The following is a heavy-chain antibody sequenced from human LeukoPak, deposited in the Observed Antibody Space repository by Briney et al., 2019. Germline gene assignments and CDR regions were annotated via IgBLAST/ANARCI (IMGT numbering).Heavy chain of an antibody. J-gene: IGHJ6*02. V-gene: IGHV3-23*01. Sequence: GGSLRLSCAASGFTFSSYAMSWVRQAPGKGLEWVSAISGSGGSTYYADSVKGRFTTSRDNSKNTLYLQMNSLRAEDTAVYYCAKDLFGDDCSGGSCYHTRYYYYGMDVWGQGTTVTVSS. CDR3: AKDLFGDDCSGGSCYHTRYYYYGMDV. D-gene: IGHD2-15*01. CDR1: GFTFSSYA. CDR2: ISGSGGST.